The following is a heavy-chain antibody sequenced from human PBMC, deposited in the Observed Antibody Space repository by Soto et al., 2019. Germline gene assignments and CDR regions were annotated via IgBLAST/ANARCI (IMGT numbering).Heavy chain of an antibody. CDR2: ISGSGGST. V-gene: IGHV3-23*01. Sequence: GGSLRLSCAASGFTFSSYAMSWVRQAPGKGLEWVSAISGSGGSTYYADSVKGRFTISRDNSKNTLYLQMNSLRAEDTAVYYCAKVGTAYGSGTATYDYWGQGTLVTVSS. D-gene: IGHD3-10*01. CDR1: GFTFSSYA. J-gene: IGHJ4*02. CDR3: AKVGTAYGSGTATYDY.